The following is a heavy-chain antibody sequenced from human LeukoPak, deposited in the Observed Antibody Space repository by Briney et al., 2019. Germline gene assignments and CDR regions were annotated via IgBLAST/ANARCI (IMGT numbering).Heavy chain of an antibody. J-gene: IGHJ4*02. CDR1: GFSLSSYA. Sequence: GGSLRLSCTVSGFSLSSYAMSWVRRAPGKGLEWVSATSSSDDGKNYADSVKGRFTISRDNSKNTLYLQMNSLRAEDTAVYYCARGVRIAVAGNIDYWGQGTLVTVSS. V-gene: IGHV3-23*01. D-gene: IGHD6-19*01. CDR3: ARGVRIAVAGNIDY. CDR2: TSSSDDGK.